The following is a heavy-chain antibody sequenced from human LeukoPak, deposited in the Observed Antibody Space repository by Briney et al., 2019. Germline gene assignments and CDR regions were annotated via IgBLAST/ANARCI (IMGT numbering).Heavy chain of an antibody. CDR3: ARAHCSGGSCYLVGY. Sequence: ASVKVSCKASGYTFTGYYMHWVRQAPGQGLEWMGRINPNSGGTNYAQKFQGRVTMTRDTSISTAYMELSRLRSDDTAVYYCARAHCSGGSCYLVGYWGQGTLVTVSS. D-gene: IGHD2-15*01. CDR1: GYTFTGYY. V-gene: IGHV1-2*06. CDR2: INPNSGGT. J-gene: IGHJ4*02.